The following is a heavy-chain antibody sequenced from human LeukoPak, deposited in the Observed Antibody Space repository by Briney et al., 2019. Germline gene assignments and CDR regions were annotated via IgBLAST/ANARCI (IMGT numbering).Heavy chain of an antibody. Sequence: GGSLRLSCTASGFTFSVYEMNWVRRTPGKGLEWVSYISGSSSYIYYADSLKGRFTVSRDNTNTSLYLQMTSLRAEDTAVYYCARSQGTLTSPFDSWGHGTLVTVSS. J-gene: IGHJ4*01. CDR2: ISGSSSYI. CDR1: GFTFSVYE. D-gene: IGHD2-21*02. CDR3: ARSQGTLTSPFDS. V-gene: IGHV3-21*06.